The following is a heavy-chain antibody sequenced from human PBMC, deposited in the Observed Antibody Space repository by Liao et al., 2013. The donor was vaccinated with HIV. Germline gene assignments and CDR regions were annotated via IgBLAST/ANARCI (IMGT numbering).Heavy chain of an antibody. CDR2: ISISGST. V-gene: IGHV4-61*02. Sequence: QVQLQESGPGLVKPSQTLSLTCTVSGDSISSGSYYWSWIRQPAGKGLEWIGRISISGSTNYNPSLKSRVTISVDTSKNQFSLKLSSVTAADTAVYYCARESIPLQDAFDIWGQGTMVTVSS. D-gene: IGHD2/OR15-2a*01. J-gene: IGHJ3*02. CDR3: ARESIPLQDAFDI. CDR1: GDSISSGSYY.